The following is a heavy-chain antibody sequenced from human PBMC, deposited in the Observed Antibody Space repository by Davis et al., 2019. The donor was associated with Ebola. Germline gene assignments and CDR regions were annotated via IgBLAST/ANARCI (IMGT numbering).Heavy chain of an antibody. CDR1: GYTFPSFV. J-gene: IGHJ4*02. D-gene: IGHD6-19*01. CDR3: ARFSLYSSDWDY. CDR2: INVGNGNT. V-gene: IGHV1-3*01. Sequence: ASVQVPCKASGYTFPSFVISWVRQAPGQRLEWMGWINVGNGNTKYSQKFQGRVTITRDTSASTAYMELSSLRSEDTAVYYCARFSLYSSDWDYWGQGTLVTVSS.